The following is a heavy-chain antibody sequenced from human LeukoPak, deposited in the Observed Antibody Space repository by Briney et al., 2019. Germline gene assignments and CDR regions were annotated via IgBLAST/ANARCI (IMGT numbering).Heavy chain of an antibody. J-gene: IGHJ3*02. CDR2: IFSSGHT. Sequence: SETLSLTCTVSGGSISSSSYYWGWIRQSPGKGLQWIGNIFSSGHTYYNPSLKSRFTMFVDTSKNHFSLKLTSVTAADTAVYYCARRSEKFRGYTFDIWGQGTMVIVSS. CDR3: ARRSEKFRGYTFDI. D-gene: IGHD3-16*02. CDR1: GGSISSSSYY. V-gene: IGHV4-39*02.